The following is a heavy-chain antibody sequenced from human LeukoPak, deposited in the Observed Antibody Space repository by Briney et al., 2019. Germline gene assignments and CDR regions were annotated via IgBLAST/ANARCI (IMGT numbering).Heavy chain of an antibody. J-gene: IGHJ4*02. CDR2: MNQDGSAK. CDR3: ARGYYYDSTGYNPFDY. CDR1: GFTFSGYW. Sequence: GGSLRLSCAASGFTFSGYWLSWVRQAPGKGLEWVAKMNQDGSAKYYVDSVKGRFTISRDNAKNSLYLQMNSLRAEDTAVYYCARGYYYDSTGYNPFDYWGQGTLVTVSS. D-gene: IGHD3-22*01. V-gene: IGHV3-7*01.